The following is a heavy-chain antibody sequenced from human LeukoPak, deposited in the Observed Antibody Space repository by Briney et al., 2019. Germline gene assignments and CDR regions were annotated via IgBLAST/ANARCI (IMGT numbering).Heavy chain of an antibody. CDR2: ISSSSSTI. Sequence: GGSLRLSCAASGFTFSSYSMNWVRQAPGKGLEWVSYISSSSSTIYYADSVKGRFTISRDNAKNSLYLQMNSLRDKDTAVYYCARDLRLRGPTGGYWGQGTLVTVSS. V-gene: IGHV3-48*02. J-gene: IGHJ4*02. D-gene: IGHD4-17*01. CDR1: GFTFSSYS. CDR3: ARDLRLRGPTGGY.